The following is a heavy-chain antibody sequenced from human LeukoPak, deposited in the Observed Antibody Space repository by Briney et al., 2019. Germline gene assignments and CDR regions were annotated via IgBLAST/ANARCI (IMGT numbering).Heavy chain of an antibody. CDR3: ARHRVRRQSSGREPWFDY. Sequence: KPSETLSLTCAVYGGSFSGYYWSWIRQPPGKGLEWIGEINHSGSTNYNPSLKGRVTISVDTSKNQFSLKLRSVTAADTAVYYCARHRVRRQSSGREPWFDYWGQGTLVTVSS. CDR1: GGSFSGYY. V-gene: IGHV4-34*01. J-gene: IGHJ5*01. D-gene: IGHD6-19*01. CDR2: INHSGST.